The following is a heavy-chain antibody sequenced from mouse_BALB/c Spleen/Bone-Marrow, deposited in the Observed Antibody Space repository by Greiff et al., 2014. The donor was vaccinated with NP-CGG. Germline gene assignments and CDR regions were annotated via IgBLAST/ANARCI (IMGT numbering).Heavy chain of an antibody. Sequence: QVQLKQSGAELVKPGASVKLSCKASGYTFTSYWMHWVKQRPGQGLEWIGEINPSNGRTNYNEKFKRKATLTVDKSSSTAYMQLSSLTSEDSAVYYCARGGRYDERTWFAYWGQGTLVTVSA. J-gene: IGHJ3*01. V-gene: IGHV1S81*02. CDR3: ARGGRYDERTWFAY. D-gene: IGHD2-14*01. CDR2: INPSNGRT. CDR1: GYTFTSYW.